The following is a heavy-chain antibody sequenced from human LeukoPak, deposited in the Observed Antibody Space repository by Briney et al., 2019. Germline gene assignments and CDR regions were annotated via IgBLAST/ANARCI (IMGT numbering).Heavy chain of an antibody. CDR1: GYTFTGFY. Sequence: ASVKVSCKASGYTFTGFYMHWVRQAPGQGLEWMGWINPNSGGTNYAQKFQGRVTMSRDTFISTAYMDLSRLRSDDTAVYYCARDLDSSGWSHFQHWGQGTLVTVSS. V-gene: IGHV1-2*02. D-gene: IGHD6-19*01. J-gene: IGHJ1*01. CDR3: ARDLDSSGWSHFQH. CDR2: INPNSGGT.